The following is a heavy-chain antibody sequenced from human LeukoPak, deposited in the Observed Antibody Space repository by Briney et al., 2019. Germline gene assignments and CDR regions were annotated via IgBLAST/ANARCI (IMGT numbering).Heavy chain of an antibody. J-gene: IGHJ4*02. Sequence: ASVKVSCKASGYTFTGYYMHWVRQAPGQGLEWMGWINPNSGGTNYAQTFQGRVTMTRDTSISTAYMELTRLRSDDTAVYYCARGLTTVTALYFFDYWGQGTLVTVSS. V-gene: IGHV1-2*02. CDR3: ARGLTTVTALYFFDY. CDR2: INPNSGGT. D-gene: IGHD4-17*01. CDR1: GYTFTGYY.